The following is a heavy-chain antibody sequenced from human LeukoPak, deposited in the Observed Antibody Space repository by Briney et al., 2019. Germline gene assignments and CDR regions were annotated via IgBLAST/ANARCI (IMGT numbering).Heavy chain of an antibody. CDR3: ERDQSSVFDY. Sequence: GGSLRLSCAASGFTFSSYGMYWVRQGPGKGLVWVSRINRDGSSTTYADSVKGRFTISRDNAKNTLYLQMNSLRAEDTAVYYCERDQSSVFDYWGQGTLVSVSS. J-gene: IGHJ4*02. CDR1: GFTFSSYG. CDR2: INRDGSST. V-gene: IGHV3-74*01. D-gene: IGHD3-22*01.